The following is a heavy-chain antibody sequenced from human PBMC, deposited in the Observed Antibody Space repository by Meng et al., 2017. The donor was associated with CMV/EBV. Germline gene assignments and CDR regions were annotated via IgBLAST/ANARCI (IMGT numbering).Heavy chain of an antibody. CDR2: ISSSGSTI. Sequence: GESLKISCAASGFTFSSYEMNWVRQAPGKGLEWVSYISSSGSTIYYADSVKGRFTISRDNAKNSLYLQMNSLRAGDTAVYYCARESDRSTSCPGYDYWGQGTLVTVSS. V-gene: IGHV3-48*03. CDR1: GFTFSSYE. J-gene: IGHJ4*02. CDR3: ARESDRSTSCPGYDY. D-gene: IGHD2-2*01.